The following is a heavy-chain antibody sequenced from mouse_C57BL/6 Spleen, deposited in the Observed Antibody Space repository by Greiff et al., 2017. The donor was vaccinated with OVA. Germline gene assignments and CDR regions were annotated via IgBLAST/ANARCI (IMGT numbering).Heavy chain of an antibody. Sequence: QVQLQQPGAELVKPGASVKLSCKASGYTFTSYWMHWVKQRPGQGLEWIGMIHPNSGSTNYNEKFKSKATLTVDKSSSTAYMQISSLTSEDSAVYYCARLTEHLYAMDYWGQGTSVTVSS. D-gene: IGHD4-1*01. CDR1: GYTFTSYW. CDR2: IHPNSGST. V-gene: IGHV1-64*01. CDR3: ARLTEHLYAMDY. J-gene: IGHJ4*01.